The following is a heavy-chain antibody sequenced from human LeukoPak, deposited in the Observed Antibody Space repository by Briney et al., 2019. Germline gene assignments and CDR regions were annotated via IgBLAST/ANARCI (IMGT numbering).Heavy chain of an antibody. Sequence: HGESLKISCKGSGYSFTSYWIGWVRQMPGKGLEWMGIIYPGDSDTRYSPSFQGQVTISADKSSNTVSLAWFSLKASDSAIYYCARGTYTTSSHLDYWGQGTLVTVSS. J-gene: IGHJ4*02. V-gene: IGHV5-51*01. CDR1: GYSFTSYW. CDR2: IYPGDSDT. CDR3: ARGTYTTSSHLDY. D-gene: IGHD6-6*01.